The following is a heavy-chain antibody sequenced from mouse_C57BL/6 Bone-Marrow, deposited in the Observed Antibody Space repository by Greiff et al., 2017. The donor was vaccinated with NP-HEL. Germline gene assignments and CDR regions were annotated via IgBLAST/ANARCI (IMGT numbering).Heavy chain of an antibody. J-gene: IGHJ3*01. Sequence: QVQLQQSGPELVKPGASVKISCKASGYTFTDYYINWVKQRPGQGLEWIGWIFPGSGSTYYNEKFKGKATLTVDKSSSKAYMLLSSLTSEDSAVYFCALYDGYFLFAYWGQGTLVTVSA. CDR1: GYTFTDYY. CDR3: ALYDGYFLFAY. CDR2: IFPGSGST. D-gene: IGHD2-3*01. V-gene: IGHV1-75*01.